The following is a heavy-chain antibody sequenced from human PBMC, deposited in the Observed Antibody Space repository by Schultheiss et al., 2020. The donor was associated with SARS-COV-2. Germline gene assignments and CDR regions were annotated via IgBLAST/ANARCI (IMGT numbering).Heavy chain of an antibody. CDR2: IIPIFGTA. V-gene: IGHV1-69*06. D-gene: IGHD3-16*01. J-gene: IGHJ5*02. CDR3: ARVEGGLVSRIIQPGWFDP. CDR1: GGTFSSYA. Sequence: SVKVSCKASGGTFSSYAISWVRQAPGQGLEWMGGIIPIFGTANYAQKFQGRVTITADKSTSTAYMELSSLRSDDTAVYYCARVEGGLVSRIIQPGWFDPWGQGTLVTVSS.